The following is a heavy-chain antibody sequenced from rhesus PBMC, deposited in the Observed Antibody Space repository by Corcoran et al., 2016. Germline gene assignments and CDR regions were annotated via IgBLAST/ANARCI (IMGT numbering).Heavy chain of an antibody. CDR1: GGSISSGYD. CDR3: ARGGYAAGTFDY. D-gene: IGHD6-13*01. V-gene: IGHV4-76*01. Sequence: QVQLQESGPGVVKPSETLSLTCAVSGGSISSGYDWSWIRQPPGKGLEWIGYIYGRRGSTNYNPPLKNRVTISKDASKNQFSLKLGSVTAADTAVYYCARGGYAAGTFDYWGQGVLVTVSS. J-gene: IGHJ4*01. CDR2: IYGRRGST.